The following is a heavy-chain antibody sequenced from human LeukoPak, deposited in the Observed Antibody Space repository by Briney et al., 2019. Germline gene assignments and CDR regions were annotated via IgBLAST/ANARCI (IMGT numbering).Heavy chain of an antibody. CDR2: IYYSGST. J-gene: IGHJ4*02. Sequence: PSETLSLTCTVSGGSISSYYWSWIRQPPGKGLEWIGYIYYSGSTNYNPSLKSRVTISVDTSKNQFSPKLSSVTAADTAVYYCARHPHDYGGNSDFVDYWGQGTLVTVSS. V-gene: IGHV4-59*08. CDR1: GGSISSYY. CDR3: ARHPHDYGGNSDFVDY. D-gene: IGHD4-17*01.